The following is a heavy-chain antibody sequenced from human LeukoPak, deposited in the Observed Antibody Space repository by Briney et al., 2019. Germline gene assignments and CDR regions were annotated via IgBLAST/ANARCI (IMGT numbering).Heavy chain of an antibody. CDR1: GFTFSSYE. V-gene: IGHV3-48*01. Sequence: GGSLRLSCAASGFTFSSYEMNWVRQAPGKGLEWVSYISSSSSTIYYADSVKGRFTISRDNAKNSLYLQMSSLRAEDTAVYYCARVGCSSTSCTSPYSSSSDYWGQGTLVTVSS. D-gene: IGHD2-2*01. CDR3: ARVGCSSTSCTSPYSSSSDY. CDR2: ISSSSSTI. J-gene: IGHJ4*02.